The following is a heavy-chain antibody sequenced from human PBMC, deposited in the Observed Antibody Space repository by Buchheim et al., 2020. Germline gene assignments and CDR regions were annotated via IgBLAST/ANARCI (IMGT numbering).Heavy chain of an antibody. V-gene: IGHV3-30*04. J-gene: IGHJ4*02. Sequence: QVQLVESGGGVVQPGRSLRLSCAASGFTFSSYAMHWVRQAPGKGLEWVAVISYDGSNKYYADSVKGRFTISRDNYKNTLYLQMNSLRAEDTAVYYCARDGERWLQSVAGYWGQGTL. CDR1: GFTFSSYA. CDR2: ISYDGSNK. CDR3: ARDGERWLQSVAGY. D-gene: IGHD5-24*01.